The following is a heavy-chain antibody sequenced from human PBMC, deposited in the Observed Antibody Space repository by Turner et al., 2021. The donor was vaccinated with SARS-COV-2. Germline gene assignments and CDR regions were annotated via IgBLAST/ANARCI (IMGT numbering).Heavy chain of an antibody. CDR2: IDHSGDT. CDR3: ARSGDSWPHDF. Sequence: QVLPRESGPGLVRPSETLSPHCNVNYIGSYFWSWIRQRPGKTLEWIAYIDHSGDTSYNPSLKSRVTISIDTSQNQISLKLRSVTAADTAVYFCARSGDSWPHDFWGPGTLVTVSS. J-gene: IGHJ4*02. D-gene: IGHD6-13*01. CDR1: YIGSYF. V-gene: IGHV4-59*01.